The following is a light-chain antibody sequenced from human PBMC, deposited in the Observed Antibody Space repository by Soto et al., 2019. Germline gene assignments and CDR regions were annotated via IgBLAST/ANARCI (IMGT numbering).Light chain of an antibody. J-gene: IGLJ2*01. CDR2: EDN. CDR3: QSYDSSYVV. CDR1: SGSIASNY. V-gene: IGLV6-57*03. Sequence: NFMLTQPHSVSESPGKTVTISCTRSSGSIASNYVQWYQQRPGSAPTTVIYEDNQRPSGVPDRFSGSIDSSSNSASLTISGVKTEDEDDYYCQSYDSSYVVFGGGTKLTVL.